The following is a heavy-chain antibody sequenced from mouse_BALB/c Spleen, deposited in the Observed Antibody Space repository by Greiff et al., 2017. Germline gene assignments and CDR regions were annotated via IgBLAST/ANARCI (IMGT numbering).Heavy chain of an antibody. CDR1: GYAFSSYW. D-gene: IGHD1-1*01. Sequence: QVQLQQSGAELVRPGSSVKISCKASGYAFSSYWMNWVKQRPGQGLEWIGQIYPGDGDTNYNGKFKGKATLTADKSSSTAYMQLSSLTSEDSAVYFCARGGYYGHYAMDYWGQGTSVTVSS. CDR2: IYPGDGDT. J-gene: IGHJ4*01. V-gene: IGHV1-80*01. CDR3: ARGGYYGHYAMDY.